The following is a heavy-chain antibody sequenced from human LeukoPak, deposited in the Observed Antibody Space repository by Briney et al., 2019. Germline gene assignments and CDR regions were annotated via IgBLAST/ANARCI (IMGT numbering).Heavy chain of an antibody. Sequence: PGGSLRLSCAASGFTFSNYNMHWVRQAPGKELEWVSSISGSGSYVYYADSVKGRFTVSRDNARDSLYLQVNSLRAEDTAVYYCAREGGTYSFAYWGQGTLVTVSS. J-gene: IGHJ4*02. V-gene: IGHV3-21*01. CDR2: ISGSGSYV. CDR1: GFTFSNYN. CDR3: AREGGTYSFAY. D-gene: IGHD1-26*01.